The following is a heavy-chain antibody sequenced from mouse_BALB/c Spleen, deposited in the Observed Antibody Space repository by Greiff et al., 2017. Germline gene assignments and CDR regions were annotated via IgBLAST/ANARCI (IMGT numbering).Heavy chain of an antibody. CDR2: ISSGGSYT. Sequence: EVQGVESGGGLVKPGGSLKLSCAASGFTFSSYAMSWVRHSPEKRLEWVAEISSGGSYTYYPDTVTGRFTISRDNAKNTLYLEMSSLRSEDTAMYYCARGGYFDYWGQGTTLTVSS. CDR3: ARGGYFDY. CDR1: GFTFSSYA. V-gene: IGHV5-9-4*01. J-gene: IGHJ2*01.